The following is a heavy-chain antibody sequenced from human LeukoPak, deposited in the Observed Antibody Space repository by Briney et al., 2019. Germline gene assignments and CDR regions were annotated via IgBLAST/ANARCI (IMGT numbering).Heavy chain of an antibody. CDR3: ARVSSSWYIDYYYYYMDV. V-gene: IGHV3-48*01. Sequence: GGSLRLSCAASGFNFSTYSMNWVRQAPGKGLEWVSYISFISSTIYYADSVKGRFTISRDNAKNSLYLQMNSLRAEDTAVYYCARVSSSWYIDYYYYYMDVWGKGTTVTVSS. CDR1: GFNFSTYS. CDR2: ISFISSTI. J-gene: IGHJ6*03. D-gene: IGHD6-13*01.